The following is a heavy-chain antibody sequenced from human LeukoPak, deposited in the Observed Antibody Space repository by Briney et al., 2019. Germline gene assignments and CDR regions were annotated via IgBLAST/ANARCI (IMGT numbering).Heavy chain of an antibody. Sequence: GGSLRLSCAASGFTFSSYWMSWVRQAPGKGLEWVANIKQDGSEKYYVDSVKGRFTISRDNAKNSLYLQMNSLRAEGTAVYYCARDYTFGGVIVNFDYWGQGTLVTVSS. CDR3: ARDYTFGGVIVNFDY. V-gene: IGHV3-7*01. CDR1: GFTFSSYW. J-gene: IGHJ4*02. CDR2: IKQDGSEK. D-gene: IGHD3-16*02.